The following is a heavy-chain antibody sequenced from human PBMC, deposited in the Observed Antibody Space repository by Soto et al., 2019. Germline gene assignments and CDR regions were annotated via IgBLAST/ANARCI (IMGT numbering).Heavy chain of an antibody. CDR3: ASLLGIKFDY. Sequence: SETLSLTCTVSGGSISSSSYYGGWIRQPPGKWLEWIGTIYYSGTTNYNPSLKSRVTISVDTSQNQFSLKLNSLTAADTAVYYCASLLGIKFDYWGQGALVTVYS. J-gene: IGHJ4*02. V-gene: IGHV4-39*01. CDR1: GGSISSSSYY. CDR2: IYYSGTT. D-gene: IGHD3-10*01.